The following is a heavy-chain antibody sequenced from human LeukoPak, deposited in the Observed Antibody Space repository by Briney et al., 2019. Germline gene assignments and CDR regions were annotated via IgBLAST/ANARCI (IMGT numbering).Heavy chain of an antibody. CDR1: GFTFSSYA. CDR2: ISYDGSNK. J-gene: IGHJ5*02. V-gene: IGHV3-30-3*01. D-gene: IGHD2-15*01. Sequence: GGSLRLSCAASGFTFSSYAMHWVRQAPGKGLEWVAVISYDGSNKYYADSVKGRFTISRDNSKNTLYLQMNSLRAEDTAVYYCARGRGPKLLGTKNWFAPGGQGPRVTVPS. CDR3: ARGRGPKLLGTKNWFAP.